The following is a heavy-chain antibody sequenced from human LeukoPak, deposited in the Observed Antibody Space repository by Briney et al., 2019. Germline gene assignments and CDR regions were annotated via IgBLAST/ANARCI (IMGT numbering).Heavy chain of an antibody. J-gene: IGHJ3*02. Sequence: SETLSLTCAVSGYSISSGYYWGWIRQPPGKGLEWIGSIYHSGSTYYNPSLKSRVTISVDTSKNQFSLKLSSVTAADTAVYYCARAPLITFGGVIGDAFDIWGQGTMVTVSS. CDR3: ARAPLITFGGVIGDAFDI. V-gene: IGHV4-38-2*01. D-gene: IGHD3-16*02. CDR2: IYHSGST. CDR1: GYSISSGYY.